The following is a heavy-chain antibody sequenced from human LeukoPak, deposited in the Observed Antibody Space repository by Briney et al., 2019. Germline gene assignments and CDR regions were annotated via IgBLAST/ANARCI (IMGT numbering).Heavy chain of an antibody. CDR2: IYYSGST. V-gene: IGHV4-39*01. Sequence: SETLSLTCTVSGGSISSSSYYWVWIRQPPGKGLEWIGSIYYSGSTYYNPSLRSRVTISVDTSKNQFSLKLSSVTAADTAVYYCARRSGYDYMFDYWGQGTLVTVSS. CDR3: ARRSGYDYMFDY. D-gene: IGHD5-12*01. J-gene: IGHJ4*02. CDR1: GGSISSSSYY.